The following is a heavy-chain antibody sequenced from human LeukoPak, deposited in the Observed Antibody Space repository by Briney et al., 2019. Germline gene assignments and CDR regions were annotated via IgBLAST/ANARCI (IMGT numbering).Heavy chain of an antibody. J-gene: IGHJ4*02. V-gene: IGHV4-59*01. D-gene: IGHD6-13*01. Sequence: PGGSLRLSCAASGFTFSDYTMNWVRQAPGKGLEWIGYIYYSGSTKYKPSLKSRVTISVDTSKNQFSLKLSSVTAADTAVYYCANRAAGTSNPFDYWGQGTLVTVSS. CDR1: GFTFSDYT. CDR2: IYYSGST. CDR3: ANRAAGTSNPFDY.